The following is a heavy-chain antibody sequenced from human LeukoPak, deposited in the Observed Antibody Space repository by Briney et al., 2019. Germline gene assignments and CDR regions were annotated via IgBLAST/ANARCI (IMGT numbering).Heavy chain of an antibody. CDR1: GFTVSSNY. CDR3: AGVRVTTTLIDY. D-gene: IGHD4-17*01. J-gene: IGHJ4*02. CDR2: IYSGGST. V-gene: IGHV3-53*01. Sequence: GGSLRLSCAASGFTVSSNYMSWVRQAPGKGLEWVSVIYSGGSTYYADSVKGRFTISRDNSKNTLYLQMNSLRAEDTTVYYCAGVRVTTTLIDYWGQGTLVTVSS.